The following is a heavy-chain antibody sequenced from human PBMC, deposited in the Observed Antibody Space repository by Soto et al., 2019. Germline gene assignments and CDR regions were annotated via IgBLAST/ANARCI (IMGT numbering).Heavy chain of an antibody. CDR1: GGPFSSHT. CDR2: IIPALGTT. CDR3: ARPDFGDYLYFDL. D-gene: IGHD4-17*01. V-gene: IGHV1-69*08. Sequence: QDQLVQSGAEVKKPGSSVKVSCKAFGGPFSSHTFSWVRQAPGQGLEWMGRIIPALGTTTYAQKFQGRVTITADESVTTVYMELNSLRTEDTAVYYCARPDFGDYLYFDLWGRGTLVTVSS. J-gene: IGHJ2*01.